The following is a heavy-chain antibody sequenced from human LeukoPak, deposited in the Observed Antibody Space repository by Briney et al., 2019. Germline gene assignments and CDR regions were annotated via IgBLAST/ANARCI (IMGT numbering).Heavy chain of an antibody. V-gene: IGHV3-23*01. Sequence: GGSLRLSCAASGFTFRSHAMSWVRQAPGKGLQFVSGLIENGATTYYADSVKGRFTISRDNSKNMLYLQMNSLRAEDTAVYYCAKWKYSNSGIDDYWGQGTLVTVSS. CDR1: GFTFRSHA. CDR3: AKWKYSNSGIDDY. J-gene: IGHJ4*02. D-gene: IGHD6-6*01. CDR2: LIENGATT.